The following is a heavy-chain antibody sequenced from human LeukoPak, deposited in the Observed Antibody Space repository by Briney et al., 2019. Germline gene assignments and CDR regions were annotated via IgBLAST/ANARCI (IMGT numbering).Heavy chain of an antibody. J-gene: IGHJ4*02. Sequence: GGSLRLSCAASGFTFDDYAMHWVRQAPGKGLEWVSGISWNSGSIGYADSVKGRFTISRDNAKNSLYLQMNSLRAEDTALYYCAKDFLGVVVAASYFDYWGQGTLVTVSP. CDR2: ISWNSGSI. CDR1: GFTFDDYA. V-gene: IGHV3-9*01. CDR3: AKDFLGVVVAASYFDY. D-gene: IGHD2-15*01.